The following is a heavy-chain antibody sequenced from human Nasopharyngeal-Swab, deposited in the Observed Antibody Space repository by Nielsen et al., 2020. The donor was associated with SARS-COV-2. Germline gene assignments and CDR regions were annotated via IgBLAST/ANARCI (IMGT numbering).Heavy chain of an antibody. J-gene: IGHJ4*02. CDR1: GFTFDDYG. V-gene: IGHV3-9*03. D-gene: IGHD3-3*01. CDR3: AKATNARYDFWSGSFDY. Sequence: SLILSCAASGFTFDDYGMHWVRQAPGKGAEWVSGISWDGLTIGYADSVKGRFTISRDNAKNSLYLQMNSLRVEDMAFYYCAKATNARYDFWSGSFDYWGQGTLVTVSS. CDR2: ISWDGLTI.